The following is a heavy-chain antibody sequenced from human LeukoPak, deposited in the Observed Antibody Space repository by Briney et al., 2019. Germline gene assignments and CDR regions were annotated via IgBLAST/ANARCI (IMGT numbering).Heavy chain of an antibody. J-gene: IGHJ1*01. D-gene: IGHD1-26*01. V-gene: IGHV1-46*01. CDR3: ARVADSGNYFQYFQH. CDR2: INPGSGST. Sequence: ASVKVSCKASGYTFTSYFMHWVRQAPGQGLEWLGVINPGSGSTTYAQKFQGRVTMTRDTSTGTVYMELSSLRSEDTAVYYCARVADSGNYFQYFQHWGQGTLVTVSS. CDR1: GYTFTSYF.